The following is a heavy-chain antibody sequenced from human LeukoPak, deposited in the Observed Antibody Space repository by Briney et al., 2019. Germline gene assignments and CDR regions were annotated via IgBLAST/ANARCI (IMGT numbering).Heavy chain of an antibody. Sequence: GGSLRLSCAASGFTFRNAWLSWVRQAPGKGLEWIVRIKSKTGDGTTDFAERVKGRFTISRDDSKNTMYLKMNSLKTEETAVYYCTTAWDYDILTGYYSTTFDYWGQGTLVTVSS. D-gene: IGHD3-9*01. CDR3: TTAWDYDILTGYYSTTFDY. CDR1: GFTFRNAW. V-gene: IGHV3-15*01. J-gene: IGHJ4*02. CDR2: IKSKTGDGTT.